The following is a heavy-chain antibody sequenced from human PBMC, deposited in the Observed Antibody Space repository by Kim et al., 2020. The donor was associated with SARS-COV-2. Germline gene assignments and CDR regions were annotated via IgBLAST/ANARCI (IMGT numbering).Heavy chain of an antibody. V-gene: IGHV3-7*01. Sequence: KQDGSEKYYVDSVKGRFTISRDNAKNSLYLQMNSLRAEDTAVYYCARVGYWGQGTLVTVSS. CDR2: KQDGSEK. J-gene: IGHJ4*02. CDR3: ARVGY.